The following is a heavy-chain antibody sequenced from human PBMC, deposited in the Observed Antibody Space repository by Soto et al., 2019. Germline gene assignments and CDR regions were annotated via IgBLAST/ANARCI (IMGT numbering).Heavy chain of an antibody. V-gene: IGHV3-23*01. CDR2: ISGSGGST. Sequence: EVQLLESGGGLVQPGGSLRLSCAAPGFTFSNYAMNWVRQAPGKGLEWVSVISGSGGSTYYADSVKGRFTISRDNSKNTLYRQMNSLRGEDTAVYYCARRSSGWYFDYCGQGTLVTVSS. J-gene: IGHJ4*02. CDR1: GFTFSNYA. D-gene: IGHD6-19*01. CDR3: ARRSSGWYFDY.